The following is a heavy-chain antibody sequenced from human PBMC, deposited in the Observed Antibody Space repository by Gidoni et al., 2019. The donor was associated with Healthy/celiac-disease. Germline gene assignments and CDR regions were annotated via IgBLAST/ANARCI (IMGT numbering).Heavy chain of an antibody. CDR2: ISYDGSNK. CDR3: ARDPSLCSSTSCYYYYGMDV. D-gene: IGHD2-2*01. Sequence: QGQLVASGGGVVQPGRSLRLSCAASGFTFSSHAMHWVRQAPGKGLGWVAVISYDGSNKYYADSVKGRFTISRDNSKNTLYLQMNSLRAEDTAVYYCARDPSLCSSTSCYYYYGMDVWGQGTTVTVSS. J-gene: IGHJ6*02. CDR1: GFTFSSHA. V-gene: IGHV3-30-3*01.